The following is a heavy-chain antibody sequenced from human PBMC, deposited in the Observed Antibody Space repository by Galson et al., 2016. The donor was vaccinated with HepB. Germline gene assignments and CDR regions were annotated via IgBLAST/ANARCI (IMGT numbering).Heavy chain of an antibody. CDR1: GFTFSSFA. D-gene: IGHD3-3*01. Sequence: SLRLSCAASGFTFSSFAMHWVRQAPGKGLERVALISFDGGKTYFGDSVKGRFTLSRDNSKNTLYLQMNSLSSEDTAVYYCARTPLRFLEWPPDIWGQGTLATVSS. J-gene: IGHJ1*01. CDR3: ARTPLRFLEWPPDI. CDR2: ISFDGGKT. V-gene: IGHV3-30*04.